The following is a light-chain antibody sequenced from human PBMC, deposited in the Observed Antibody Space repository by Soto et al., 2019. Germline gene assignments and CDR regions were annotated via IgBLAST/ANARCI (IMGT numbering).Light chain of an antibody. V-gene: IGKV3-15*01. J-gene: IGKJ1*01. CDR2: GAS. Sequence: IVLTQSPGTLSLSPGERATLSCRASQNVDSNYLAWYQQKPGQAPRLLIYGASTRATGIPARFSGSGSGTEFTLTISSLQSEDFAVYYCQQYNNWPHSRTFGQGTKVDIK. CDR1: QNVDSN. CDR3: QQYNNWPHSRT.